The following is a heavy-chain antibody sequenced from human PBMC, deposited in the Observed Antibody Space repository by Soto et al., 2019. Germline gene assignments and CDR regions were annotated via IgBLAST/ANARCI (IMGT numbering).Heavy chain of an antibody. CDR1: GGSISSGGYS. CDR2: IYHSGST. D-gene: IGHD5-12*01. CDR3: ARGRGATLYYYYGMDV. Sequence: QLQLQESGSGLVKPSQTLSLTCAVSGGSISSGGYSWSWIRQPPGKGLEWIGYIYHSGSTYYNPSRKSRVTISVDRSKNQFSLKLSSVTAADTAVYYCARGRGATLYYYYGMDVWGQGTTVTVSS. V-gene: IGHV4-30-2*01. J-gene: IGHJ6*02.